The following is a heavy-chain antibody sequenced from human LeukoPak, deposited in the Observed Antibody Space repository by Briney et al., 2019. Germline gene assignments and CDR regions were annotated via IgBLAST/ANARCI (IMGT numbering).Heavy chain of an antibody. CDR3: ARVRYDILTGYPNPDYYYYYYMDV. CDR2: IIPIFGTA. J-gene: IGHJ6*03. D-gene: IGHD3-9*01. CDR1: GGTFSSYA. Sequence: SVKVSCKASGGTFSSYAISWVRQAPGQGLEWMGGIIPIFGTANYAQKFQGRVTITADESTSTAYMELSSLRSEDTAVYYCARVRYDILTGYPNPDYYYYYYMDVWRKGTTVTVSS. V-gene: IGHV1-69*01.